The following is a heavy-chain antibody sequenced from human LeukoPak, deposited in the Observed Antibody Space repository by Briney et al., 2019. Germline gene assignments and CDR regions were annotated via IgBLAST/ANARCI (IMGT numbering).Heavy chain of an antibody. CDR1: GFTFSSYG. J-gene: IGHJ4*02. Sequence: PGGSLRLSCAASGFTFSSYGMYTVRQAPGKGLEWVAVISYDGSNKYYADSVKGRFTISRDNSKNTLYLQMNSLRAEDTAVYYCAKDQRAMDDWGQGTLVTVSS. D-gene: IGHD5-18*01. CDR2: ISYDGSNK. V-gene: IGHV3-30*18. CDR3: AKDQRAMDD.